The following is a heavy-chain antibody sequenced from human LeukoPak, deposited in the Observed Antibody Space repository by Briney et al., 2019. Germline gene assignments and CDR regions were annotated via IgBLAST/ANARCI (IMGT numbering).Heavy chain of an antibody. J-gene: IGHJ4*02. CDR2: ISAYNGET. CDR1: GYTFTSYG. D-gene: IGHD3-10*01. CDR3: ATRSLWFGEAYFDY. V-gene: IGHV1-18*01. Sequence: ASVKVSCKASGYTFTSYGISWVRQAPGQGLEWMGWISAYNGETNYAQKAQGRVTMTTDTSTSTAYMELRSLRSDDTAVYYCATRSLWFGEAYFDYWGQGTLVTVSS.